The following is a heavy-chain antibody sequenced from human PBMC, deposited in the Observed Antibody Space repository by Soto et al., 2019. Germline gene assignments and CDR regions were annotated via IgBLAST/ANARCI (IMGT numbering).Heavy chain of an antibody. J-gene: IGHJ4*02. CDR2: ISSSNSYT. V-gene: IGHV3-11*06. CDR1: GFTFSDYY. CDR3: ARDRFNYYDSSGYYYF. Sequence: GGSLRLSCAASGFTFSDYYMSWIRQAPGKGLEWVSYISSSNSYTNYADSVKVRFTISRDNAKNSLYLQMSSLRAEDTAVYYCARDRFNYYDSSGYYYFWGQGTLVTVSS. D-gene: IGHD3-22*01.